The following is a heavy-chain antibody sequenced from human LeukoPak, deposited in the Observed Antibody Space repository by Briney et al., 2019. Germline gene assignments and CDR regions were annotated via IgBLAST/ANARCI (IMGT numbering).Heavy chain of an antibody. CDR1: GFTFRDYY. D-gene: IGHD5-18*01. Sequence: PGGSLRLSCAASGFTFRDYYMSWIRQAPGKGLEWVSYISSSGSTIYYADSVKGRFTISRDNAKNSLYLQMNSLRAEDTAVYYCARDGRMLWSRRGMDVWGQGTTVTVSS. CDR2: ISSSGSTI. J-gene: IGHJ6*02. V-gene: IGHV3-11*04. CDR3: ARDGRMLWSRRGMDV.